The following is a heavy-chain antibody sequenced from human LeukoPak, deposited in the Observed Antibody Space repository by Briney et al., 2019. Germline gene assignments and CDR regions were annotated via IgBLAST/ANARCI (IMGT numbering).Heavy chain of an antibody. Sequence: PSETLPLTCTVSGGSISSSSSYWGWIRQPPGKGLEWIGTNYYSGSTYYNPSLKSRVTISADTSKNQFSLKLSSVTAADTAVYYCARGYCTNAVCSLGPTQAWGQGTLVTVSS. CDR3: ARGYCTNAVCSLGPTQA. J-gene: IGHJ4*02. D-gene: IGHD2-8*01. CDR1: GGSISSSSSY. V-gene: IGHV4-39*07. CDR2: NYYSGST.